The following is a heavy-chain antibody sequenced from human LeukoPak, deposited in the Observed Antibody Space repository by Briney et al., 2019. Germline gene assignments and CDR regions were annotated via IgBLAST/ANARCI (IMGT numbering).Heavy chain of an antibody. CDR1: GGTFSSYA. Sequence: SVKVSCKASGGTFSSYAISWVRQAPGQGLEWMGRIIPILGIANYAQKFQGRVTITADKSTSTAYMELSSLRSEDTAVYYCARLDCSGGSCYSGDYWGQGTLVTVPS. V-gene: IGHV1-69*04. J-gene: IGHJ4*02. CDR2: IIPILGIA. CDR3: ARLDCSGGSCYSGDY. D-gene: IGHD2-15*01.